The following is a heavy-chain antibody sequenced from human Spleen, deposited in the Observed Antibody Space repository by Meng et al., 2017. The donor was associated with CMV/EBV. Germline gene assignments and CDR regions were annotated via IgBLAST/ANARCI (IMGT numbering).Heavy chain of an antibody. Sequence: SETLSLTCTVSGGSISSYYWSWIRQPPGKGLEWIGYIYYSGSTKYNPSLKSRVTISVDTSKNQFSLKLSSVTAADTAVYYCARAGYYYYYGMDVWGQGTTVTVSS. CDR2: IYYSGST. CDR3: ARAGYYYYYGMDV. CDR1: GGSISSYY. J-gene: IGHJ6*02. V-gene: IGHV4-59*01.